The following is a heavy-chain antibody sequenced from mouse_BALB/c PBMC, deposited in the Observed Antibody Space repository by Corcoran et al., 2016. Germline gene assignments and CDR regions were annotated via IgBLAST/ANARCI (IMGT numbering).Heavy chain of an antibody. Sequence: EVQLQQSGPKLVKPGASVKMSCKASGYTFTSYVMHWVKQKPGQGLEWIGYIYPFNDGTKYHEKFKGKATLTSDKSSSTAYMVLSSLTSEDSAVYCCAREVPGGNPFDYWGQGTTLTVSS. CDR1: GYTFTSYV. CDR2: IYPFNDGT. J-gene: IGHJ2*01. V-gene: IGHV1S136*01. CDR3: AREVPGGNPFDY. D-gene: IGHD2-1*01.